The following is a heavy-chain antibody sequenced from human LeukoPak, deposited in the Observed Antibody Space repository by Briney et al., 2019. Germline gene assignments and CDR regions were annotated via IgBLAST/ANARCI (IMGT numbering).Heavy chain of an antibody. J-gene: IGHJ6*03. CDR1: GYTFTSYY. Sequence: GASVKVSCKASGYTFTSYYMHWVRQAPGQGLEWMGIINPSGGSTSYAQKFQGRVTMTRDMSTSTVYMELSSLRSEDTAVYYCARWGAYYYDSSGYPRDYYYYYMDVWGKGTTVTVSS. CDR3: ARWGAYYYDSSGYPRDYYYYYMDV. D-gene: IGHD3-22*01. V-gene: IGHV1-46*01. CDR2: INPSGGST.